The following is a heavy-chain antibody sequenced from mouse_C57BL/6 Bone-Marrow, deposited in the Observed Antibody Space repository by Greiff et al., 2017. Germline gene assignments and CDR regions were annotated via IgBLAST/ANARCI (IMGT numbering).Heavy chain of an antibody. J-gene: IGHJ2*01. CDR1: GYAFSSSW. CDR2: IYPGDGDT. D-gene: IGHD2-4*01. CDR3: ARSVRDYVDY. Sequence: QVQLQQSGPELVKPGASVKISCKASGYAFSSSWMNWVKQRPGKGLEWIGRIYPGDGDTNYNGKFKGKATLTADKSSSTAYMQLSSLTSEDSAVYFCARSVRDYVDYWGQGTTLTVSS. V-gene: IGHV1-82*01.